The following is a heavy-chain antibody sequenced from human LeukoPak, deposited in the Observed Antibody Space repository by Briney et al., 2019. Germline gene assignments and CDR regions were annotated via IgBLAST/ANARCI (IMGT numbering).Heavy chain of an antibody. D-gene: IGHD4-17*01. Sequence: SEPLSLTCAVSGYSISSGYYWVWLPQPPGKGLEGSGSIYHSESTYYHPSLKSRVSISVDTSKNQFSLKLSSVTAADTAVYYCARRGVTTSWFDPWGQGTLVTVSS. CDR3: ARRGVTTSWFDP. V-gene: IGHV4-38-2*01. J-gene: IGHJ5*02. CDR2: IYHSEST. CDR1: GYSISSGYY.